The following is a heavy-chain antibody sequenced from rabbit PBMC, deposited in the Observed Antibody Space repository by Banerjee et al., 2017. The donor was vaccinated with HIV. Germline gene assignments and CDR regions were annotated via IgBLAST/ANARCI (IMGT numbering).Heavy chain of an antibody. V-gene: IGHV1S45*01. D-gene: IGHD1-1*01. J-gene: IGHJ4*01. Sequence: QEQLVESGGGLVQPEGSLTLTCTASGFSFGDRDVMCWVRQAPGKGLEWIACINAATAKPVYATWAKGRFTISRTSSTTVTLRMTSLTAADRATYFCARDLLGVIGWNFYLWGPGTLVTVS. CDR2: INAATAKP. CDR3: ARDLLGVIGWNFYL. CDR1: GFSFGDRDV.